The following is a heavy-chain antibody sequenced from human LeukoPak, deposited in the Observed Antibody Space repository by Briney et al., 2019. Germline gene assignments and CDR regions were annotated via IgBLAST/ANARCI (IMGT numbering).Heavy chain of an antibody. CDR1: GFTFSSYS. Sequence: GGSLRLSCAASGFTFSSYSMNWVRQAPGKGLEWVSSISSSSSYIYYADSVKGRFTISRDNAKNSLYLQMNSLRAEDTAVYYCATHPYDILTGYSPSTSYWGQGTLVTVSS. CDR3: ATHPYDILTGYSPSTSY. J-gene: IGHJ4*02. CDR2: ISSSSSYI. V-gene: IGHV3-21*01. D-gene: IGHD3-9*01.